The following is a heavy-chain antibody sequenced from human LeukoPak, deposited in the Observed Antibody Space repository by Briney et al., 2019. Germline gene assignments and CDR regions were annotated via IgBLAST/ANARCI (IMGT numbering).Heavy chain of an antibody. Sequence: PSETLSLTCAVYGGSFSGYYWSWIRQPPGKGLEWIGEINHSGSTNYNPSLKSRVTISVGTSKNQFSLKLSSVTAADTAVYYCARGSTYYYDSSGYLFDYWGQGTLVTVSS. CDR3: ARGSTYYYDSSGYLFDY. J-gene: IGHJ4*02. D-gene: IGHD3-22*01. CDR1: GGSFSGYY. CDR2: INHSGST. V-gene: IGHV4-34*01.